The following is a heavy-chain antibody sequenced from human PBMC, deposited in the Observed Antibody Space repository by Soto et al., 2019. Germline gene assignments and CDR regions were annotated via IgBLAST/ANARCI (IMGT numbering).Heavy chain of an antibody. V-gene: IGHV1-69*02. CDR3: AIRRLAGPNECFQH. CDR1: GGTFSSYT. CDR2: IIPILGIA. Sequence: QVQLVQSGAEVKKPGSSVKVSCKASGGTFSSYTISWVRQAPGQGLEWMGRIIPILGIANYAQKFQGRVTITADKSTSTAYMEMSSLRSEDTAVYYCAIRRLAGPNECFQHWGQGTLVTVSS. D-gene: IGHD3-3*01. J-gene: IGHJ1*01.